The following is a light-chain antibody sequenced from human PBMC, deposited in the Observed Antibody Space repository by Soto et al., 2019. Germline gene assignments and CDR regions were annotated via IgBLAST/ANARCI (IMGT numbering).Light chain of an antibody. CDR2: DVS. CDR1: SSDGGGYNY. V-gene: IGLV2-14*01. J-gene: IGLJ1*01. CDR3: ISYTISSTLSYV. Sequence: QSALTQPASVSGSPGQSITISCTGTSSDGGGYNYVSWYQQHPGKAPKLMIYDVSNRPSGVSNRFSGSNAGNTASLTISGFNAEHETDYFCISYTISSTLSYVYATGTKVTVL.